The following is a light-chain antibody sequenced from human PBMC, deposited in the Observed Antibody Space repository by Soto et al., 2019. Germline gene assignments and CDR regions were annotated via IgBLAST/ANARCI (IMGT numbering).Light chain of an antibody. J-gene: IGKJ5*01. CDR2: DAS. CDR1: QSVSSSY. V-gene: IGKV3D-20*02. CDR3: QQGSNWPPIT. Sequence: EIVLTQSPGTLSLSPGERATLSCRASQSVSSSYLAWYQQKPGQAPRLLIYDASNRATGIPARFSGSGSGTDFTLTISSLEPEDFAVYYCQQGSNWPPITFGQGTRLEIK.